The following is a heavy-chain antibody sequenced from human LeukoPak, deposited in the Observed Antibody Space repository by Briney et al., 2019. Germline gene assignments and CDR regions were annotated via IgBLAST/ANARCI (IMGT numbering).Heavy chain of an antibody. CDR1: GFTFSSYW. CDR3: ARVVDTHFDY. D-gene: IGHD5-18*01. V-gene: IGHV3-74*01. J-gene: IGHJ4*02. Sequence: SGGSLSLSCAASGFTFSSYWMHWVRQAPGQGLVWVSRIKSDGSTTTYADSVKGRFTISRDNAKNTLYLQMNSLRAEDTAVYYCARVVDTHFDYWGQGTLVTVSS. CDR2: IKSDGSTT.